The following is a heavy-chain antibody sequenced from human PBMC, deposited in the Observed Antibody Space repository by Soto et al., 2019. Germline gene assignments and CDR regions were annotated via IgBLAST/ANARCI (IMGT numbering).Heavy chain of an antibody. D-gene: IGHD3-16*01. V-gene: IGHV4-30-2*01. CDR1: GGSIRSGGYS. CDR3: ARAPPGPAPRWGV. CDR2: IYPTGKA. J-gene: IGHJ6*02. Sequence: QLQLQESGSGLVKPSQTLSLTCTVSGGSIRSGGYSWSWIRQTQGKGLEWIGYIYPTGKAYYNPSRKNRATLSIDTSQNQFSLQLTSVTAADTAIYYGARAPPGPAPRWGVWGHGTTVTVSS.